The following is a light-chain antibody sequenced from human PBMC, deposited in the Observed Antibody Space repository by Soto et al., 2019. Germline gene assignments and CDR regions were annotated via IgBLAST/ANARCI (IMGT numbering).Light chain of an antibody. V-gene: IGLV2-11*01. Sequence: QSALTQPRSVSGSPGQSVTISCTGTSSEVGGYNYVSWYQQHPGTAPKLMIYDVSMRPSGVPDRFSGSKSGNTASLTISGLQAEDEADYYCCSYAGSYTLYVFGTGTKLTVL. CDR2: DVS. J-gene: IGLJ1*01. CDR3: CSYAGSYTLYV. CDR1: SSEVGGYNY.